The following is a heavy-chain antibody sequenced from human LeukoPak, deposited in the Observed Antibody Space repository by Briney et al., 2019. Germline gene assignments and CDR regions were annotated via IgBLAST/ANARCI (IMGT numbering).Heavy chain of an antibody. V-gene: IGHV4-34*01. J-gene: IGHJ6*03. CDR3: ARLGITMVRGVIMNYYYYYMDV. CDR2: INHSGST. CDR1: GGSFSGYY. D-gene: IGHD3-10*01. Sequence: PSETLSLTCAVYGGSFSGYYWSGIRQPPGKGLEGIGEINHSGSTNYNPSLKSRVTISVDTSKNQFSLKLSSVTAADTAVYYCARLGITMVRGVIMNYYYYYMDVWGKGTTVTISS.